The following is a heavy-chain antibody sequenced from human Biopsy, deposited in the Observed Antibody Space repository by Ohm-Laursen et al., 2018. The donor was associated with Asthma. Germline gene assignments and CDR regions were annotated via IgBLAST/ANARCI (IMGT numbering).Heavy chain of an antibody. CDR3: ARGDSSNWSHYYFDY. J-gene: IGHJ4*02. Sequence: SLRLSCAASGFAVSRDHMFWVRQASGKGLEWVSVIYSGGTSHTADSVRGRFTISRDYSKNTLYLQMHSLRAEDTAVYYCARGDSSNWSHYYFDYWGQGTLVTVSP. V-gene: IGHV3-53*01. CDR2: IYSGGTS. D-gene: IGHD3-22*01. CDR1: GFAVSRDH.